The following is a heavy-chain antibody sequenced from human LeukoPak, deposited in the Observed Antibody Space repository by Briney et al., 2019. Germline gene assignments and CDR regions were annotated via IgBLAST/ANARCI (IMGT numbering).Heavy chain of an antibody. J-gene: IGHJ5*02. CDR2: ISSSSSYI. D-gene: IGHD6-13*01. Sequence: PGGSLRLSCAASGFTFSSYSMTWVRQAPGKGLEWVSSISSSSSYIYYADSVKGRFTISRDNAKNSLYLQMNSLRAEDTAVYYCARDHYSSSSFDPWGQGTLVTVSS. CDR1: GFTFSSYS. V-gene: IGHV3-21*01. CDR3: ARDHYSSSSFDP.